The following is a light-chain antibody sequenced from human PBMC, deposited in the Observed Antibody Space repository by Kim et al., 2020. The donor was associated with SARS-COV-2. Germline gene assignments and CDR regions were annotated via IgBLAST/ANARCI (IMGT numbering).Light chain of an antibody. CDR2: AAS. CDR1: QRISSY. CDR3: QQSYNTPYT. J-gene: IGKJ2*01. V-gene: IGKV1-39*01. Sequence: DIQMTQYPSSLSASVGDRVTITCRASQRISSYLNWYQQKPGKAPNLLIYAASSLQSGVPSRFSGSGSGTDFTLTISSLQPEDFATYYCQQSYNTPYTFGQGTKLEI.